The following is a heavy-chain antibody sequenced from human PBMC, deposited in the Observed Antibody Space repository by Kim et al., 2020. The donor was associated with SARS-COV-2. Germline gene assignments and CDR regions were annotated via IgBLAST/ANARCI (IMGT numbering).Heavy chain of an antibody. D-gene: IGHD3-3*01. V-gene: IGHV3-23*01. J-gene: IGHJ4*02. CDR3: AIVAAKLRFLNFEY. Sequence: YADSVKGRFTISRDNSKNTLYLQLNSLRAEDTGVYHCAIVAAKLRFLNFEYWGQGTLVTVSP.